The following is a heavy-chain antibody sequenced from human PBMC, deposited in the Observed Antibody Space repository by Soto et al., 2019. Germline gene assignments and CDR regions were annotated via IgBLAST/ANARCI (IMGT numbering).Heavy chain of an antibody. CDR1: GASITSGRCS. D-gene: IGHD3-10*01. CDR2: IHVTGYT. V-gene: IGHV4-30-2*01. J-gene: IGHJ4*02. Sequence: QLQLQESGSGLVNPSQTLSLTCTVSGASITSGRCSWSWIRQAPGKGLAWIVNIHVTGYTAFSPALTRRVIMSFETSTKQFSMNVNSVTAADPAVYFCARGGVLTPNSHVPLAIWGQGTLVTVSS. CDR3: ARGGVLTPNSHVPLAI.